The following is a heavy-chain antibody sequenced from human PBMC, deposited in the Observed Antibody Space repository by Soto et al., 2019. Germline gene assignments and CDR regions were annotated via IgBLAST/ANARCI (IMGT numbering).Heavy chain of an antibody. J-gene: IGHJ5*02. D-gene: IGHD4-17*01. V-gene: IGHV4-59*01. CDR2: IYYSGST. Sequence: QVQLQESGPGLVKPSETLSLTCTVSGGSISSYYWSWIRQPPGKGLEWIGYIYYSGSTNYNPSLKSRVTISVDTSKNQFSLKLSSVTAADTAVYYCARDYGDYLGWFDPWGQGTLVTVSS. CDR3: ARDYGDYLGWFDP. CDR1: GGSISSYY.